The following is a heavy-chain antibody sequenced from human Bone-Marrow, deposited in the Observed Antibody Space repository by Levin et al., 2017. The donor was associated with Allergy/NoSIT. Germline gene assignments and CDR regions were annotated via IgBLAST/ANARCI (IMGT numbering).Heavy chain of an antibody. D-gene: IGHD2-15*01. CDR2: IMVFGKA. Sequence: GASVKVSCQASGGSVSSNAIRWVRQAPGQGFEWLGSIMVFGKADYIQKFQGRVAMTADESARTFYMELKNLTYEDTAVYYCARSIAGGSGLYGMDVWGQGTSVIVS. V-gene: IGHV1-69*13. CDR3: ARSIAGGSGLYGMDV. J-gene: IGHJ6*02. CDR1: GGSVSSNA.